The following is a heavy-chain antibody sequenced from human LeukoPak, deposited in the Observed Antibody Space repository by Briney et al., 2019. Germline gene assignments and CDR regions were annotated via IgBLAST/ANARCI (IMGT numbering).Heavy chain of an antibody. D-gene: IGHD4-23*01. V-gene: IGHV3-7*01. CDR2: INQDGTEK. CDR1: GFTFTTYW. J-gene: IGHJ4*02. Sequence: GGSLRLSCAASGFTFTTYWMSWVRQLPGKGLEWVANINQDGTEKYYVDSVKGRFTISRDNAKNSLYLQMNSLRAEDTAVYYCARDLGENSYYFDYWGQGTLVTVSS. CDR3: ARDLGENSYYFDY.